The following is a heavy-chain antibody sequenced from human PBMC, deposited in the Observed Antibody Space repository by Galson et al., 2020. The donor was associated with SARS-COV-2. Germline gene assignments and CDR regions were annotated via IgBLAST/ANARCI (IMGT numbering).Heavy chain of an antibody. CDR2: IFFDGSDK. CDR1: GFTFSSDA. J-gene: IGHJ4*02. CDR3: ARDGQTSSGWAFDY. V-gene: IGHV3-33*01. Sequence: GESLKISCAASGFTFSSDAMHWVRQAPGKGLGWVAQIFFDGSDKYYGDSVKGRFTISRDSSKNTVYLQMNNLRADDTAVYYCARDGQTSSGWAFDYWGQGTLVTVSS. D-gene: IGHD6-19*01.